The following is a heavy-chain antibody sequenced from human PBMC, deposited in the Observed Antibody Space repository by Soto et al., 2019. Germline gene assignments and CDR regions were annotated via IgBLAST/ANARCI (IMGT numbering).Heavy chain of an antibody. Sequence: QLQLQESGPGLVKPSETLSLTCTVSGDSISSNNYYWGWIRQPPGKGLEWIGSIFYSGSTYYNASLQRRVALSVDTPKNQCSLQLSAVTAADTAVYYCARHSGWSAEYFQHWGQGTLVTVSS. V-gene: IGHV4-39*01. CDR1: GDSISSNNYY. D-gene: IGHD6-19*01. CDR3: ARHSGWSAEYFQH. CDR2: IFYSGST. J-gene: IGHJ1*01.